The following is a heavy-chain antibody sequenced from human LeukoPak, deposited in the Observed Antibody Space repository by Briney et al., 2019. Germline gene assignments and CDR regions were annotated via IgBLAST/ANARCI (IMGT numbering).Heavy chain of an antibody. CDR2: IKPDGSEK. D-gene: IGHD2-21*02. CDR1: GFTFISSW. J-gene: IGHJ4*02. CDR3: ARYGLTAALDF. Sequence: GGSLRLSCAASGFTFISSWMSWVRQAPGKGLEWVANIKPDGSEKFHVDSVKGRFTISRDNSKSSLSLQMNSLRAEDTAVYYCARYGLTAALDFWGQGTLVTVSS. V-gene: IGHV3-7*01.